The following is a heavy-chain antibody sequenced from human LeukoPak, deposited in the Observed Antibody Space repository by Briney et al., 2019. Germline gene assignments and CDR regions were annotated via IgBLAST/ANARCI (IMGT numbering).Heavy chain of an antibody. D-gene: IGHD6-19*01. V-gene: IGHV4-59*01. CDR2: IYYSGST. J-gene: IGHJ6*03. CDR3: ARDEIAVSDSRYMDV. CDR1: GGSISSYY. Sequence: SETLSLTCTVSGGSISSYYWSWIRQPPGKGLEWIGYIYYSGSTNYNPSLKSRVPISVDTSKHQFALRLSSVTAADTAVYYCARDEIAVSDSRYMDVWGKGTTVTVSS.